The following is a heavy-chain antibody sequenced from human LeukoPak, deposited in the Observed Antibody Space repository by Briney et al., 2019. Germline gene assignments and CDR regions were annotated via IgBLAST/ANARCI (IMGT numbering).Heavy chain of an antibody. CDR3: ARDKSGYEFDY. CDR1: GGTFSSYA. V-gene: IGHV1-69*13. J-gene: IGHJ4*02. D-gene: IGHD5-12*01. Sequence: ASVKVSCKASGGTFSSYAISWVRQALGQGLEWMGGIIPIFGTANYAQKFQGRVTITADESTSTAYMELSSLRSEDTAVYYCARDKSGYEFDYWGQGTLVTVSS. CDR2: IIPIFGTA.